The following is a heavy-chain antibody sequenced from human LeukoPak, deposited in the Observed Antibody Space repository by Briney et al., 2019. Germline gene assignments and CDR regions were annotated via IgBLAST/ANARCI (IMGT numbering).Heavy chain of an antibody. V-gene: IGHV3-21*01. Sequence: GGSLRLSCAASGFSFSSYTMNWVCQGPGRGLEWVSSITSSSTYIYYADSVRGRFTVSRDNAKNALYLQMNSLRAEDTAVYFCARDLDYYDGSGYSSSALDYWGQGTLLTVSS. J-gene: IGHJ4*02. CDR2: ITSSSTYI. CDR3: ARDLDYYDGSGYSSSALDY. D-gene: IGHD3-22*01. CDR1: GFSFSSYT.